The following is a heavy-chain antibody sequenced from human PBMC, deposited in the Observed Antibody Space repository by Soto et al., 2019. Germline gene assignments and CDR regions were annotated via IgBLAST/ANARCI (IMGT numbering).Heavy chain of an antibody. J-gene: IGHJ4*02. CDR3: ASSVGGWYFDY. D-gene: IGHD6-19*01. V-gene: IGHV4-31*03. CDR2: IYYSGST. Sequence: QVQLQESGPGLVNPSQTLSLTCTVSGVSITSGAYYWTWIRQHPGKGLEWIGYIYYSGSTYYNPSLKSRVIISLDTSENQFSLKLNSVYPADTAVYYCASSVGGWYFDYWGQGTLVIVSS. CDR1: GVSITSGAYY.